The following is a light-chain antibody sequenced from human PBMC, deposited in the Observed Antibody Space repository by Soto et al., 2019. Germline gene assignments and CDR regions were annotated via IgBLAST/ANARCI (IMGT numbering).Light chain of an antibody. CDR3: QQYGSSPMYT. Sequence: EIVLTQSPGTLSVSPGERATLSCRASQTVSSSFLAWYQQKPGQAPGLVIQGASTRASGIPDRFSGSGSGTDFTLTISRLEPEDFAVYYCQQYGSSPMYTFGQGTKVDIK. CDR2: GAS. V-gene: IGKV3-20*01. J-gene: IGKJ2*01. CDR1: QTVSSSF.